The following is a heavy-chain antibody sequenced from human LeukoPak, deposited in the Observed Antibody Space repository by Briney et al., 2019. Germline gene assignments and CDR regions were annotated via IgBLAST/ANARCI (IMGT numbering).Heavy chain of an antibody. J-gene: IGHJ6*03. V-gene: IGHV1-69*06. CDR3: ARHDFWSGHRAGYYYMDV. CDR1: GYTFTSYD. D-gene: IGHD3-3*01. CDR2: IIPIFGTA. Sequence: ASVKVSCKASGYTFTSYDINWVRQATGQGLEWMGGIIPIFGTANYAQKFQGRVTITADKSTSTAYMELSSLRSEDTAVYYCARHDFWSGHRAGYYYMDVWGKGTTVTVSS.